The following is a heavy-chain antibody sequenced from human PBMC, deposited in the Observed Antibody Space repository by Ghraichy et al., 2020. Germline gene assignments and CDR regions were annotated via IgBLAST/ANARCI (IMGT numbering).Heavy chain of an antibody. Sequence: LSLTCAASGFTFDDYAMHWVRQAPGKGLEWVSLISGDGGSTYYADSVKGRFTISRDNSKNSLYLQMNSLRTEDTALYYCAKTLSSLYYFDYWGQGTLVTVSS. D-gene: IGHD6-13*01. CDR1: GFTFDDYA. J-gene: IGHJ4*02. V-gene: IGHV3-43*02. CDR2: ISGDGGST. CDR3: AKTLSSLYYFDY.